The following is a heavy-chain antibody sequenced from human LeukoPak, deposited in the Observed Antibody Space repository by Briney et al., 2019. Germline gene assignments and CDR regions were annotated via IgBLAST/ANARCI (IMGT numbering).Heavy chain of an antibody. CDR3: ARVRGCGSTSCYLSSRWFDP. CDR1: GYTFTSYG. CDR2: ISAYNGNT. D-gene: IGHD2-2*01. J-gene: IGHJ5*02. V-gene: IGHV1-18*01. Sequence: ASVKVSCKASGYTFTSYGISWVRQAPGQGLEWMGWISAYNGNTNYAQKLQGRVTMTTDTSTSTAYMELRSLRSDDTAVYYCARVRGCGSTSCYLSSRWFDPWGQGTLVTVSS.